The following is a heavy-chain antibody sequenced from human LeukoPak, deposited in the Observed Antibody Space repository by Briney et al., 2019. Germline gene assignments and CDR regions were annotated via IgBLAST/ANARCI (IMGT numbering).Heavy chain of an antibody. D-gene: IGHD6-19*01. CDR1: GGSFSDYY. V-gene: IGHV4-34*01. Sequence: PSETLSLNCGVYGGSFSDYYWSWIRQPPGKGLEWIGEINHSGSTNYNPSLKSRVTISVDTSKNQFSLKLTSVTAADTAVYYCARGDTIAVDYWGQGTLVTVSS. CDR2: INHSGST. J-gene: IGHJ4*02. CDR3: ARGDTIAVDY.